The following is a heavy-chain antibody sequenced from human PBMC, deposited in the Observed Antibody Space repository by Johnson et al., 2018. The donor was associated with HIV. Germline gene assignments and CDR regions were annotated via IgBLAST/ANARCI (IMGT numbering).Heavy chain of an antibody. J-gene: IGHJ3*01. V-gene: IGHV3-30*03. D-gene: IGHD6-13*01. Sequence: QVQLVESGGGVVQPGRSLRLSCAASGFTFSSYGMHWVRQAPGKGLEWVAVISYNGSNKYYADSVKGRFTISRDNSKNTLYLQMNSLRAEDTAVYYCARDNRRSWFDYDAFDLWGQGTMVTVSS. CDR2: ISYNGSNK. CDR1: GFTFSSYG. CDR3: ARDNRRSWFDYDAFDL.